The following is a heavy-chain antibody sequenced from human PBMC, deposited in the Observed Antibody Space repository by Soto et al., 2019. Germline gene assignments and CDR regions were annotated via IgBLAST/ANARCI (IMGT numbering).Heavy chain of an antibody. Sequence: ACLQSSRKGFCNNFNTYWNGRVRPMAGKRLEWMGIIYPVDSATRYSPSFQGQVTISADKSISTAYLQWSSLKASDTAMYYCARPPLPGIVVPGGYNYHDGLDVWGQGTPVIVSS. D-gene: IGHD6-19*01. CDR1: CNNFNTYW. CDR2: IYPVDSAT. V-gene: IGHV5-51*01. J-gene: IGHJ6*02. CDR3: ARPPLPGIVVPGGYNYHDGLDV.